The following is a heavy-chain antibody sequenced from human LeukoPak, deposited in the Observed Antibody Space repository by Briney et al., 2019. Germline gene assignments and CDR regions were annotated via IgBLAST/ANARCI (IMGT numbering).Heavy chain of an antibody. V-gene: IGHV3-48*01. J-gene: IGHJ4*02. CDR1: GFTFSSYG. Sequence: GGSLRLSCAASGFTFSSYGMKWVRQAPGKELEWVSYISSSSSTIYYADSVKGRFTISRDNAKNSLYLQMNSLRAEDTAVYYCARAASTGTVDYWGQGTLVTVSS. D-gene: IGHD6-13*01. CDR3: ARAASTGTVDY. CDR2: ISSSSSTI.